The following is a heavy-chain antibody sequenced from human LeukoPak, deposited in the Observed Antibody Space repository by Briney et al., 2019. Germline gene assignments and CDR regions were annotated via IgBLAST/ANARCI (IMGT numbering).Heavy chain of an antibody. D-gene: IGHD5-12*01. CDR2: IYDSGNT. CDR1: DGSVSSGSYY. CDR3: ARGRGWLPPG. J-gene: IGHJ4*02. V-gene: IGHV4-61*01. Sequence: PSETLSLTCSVSDGSVSSGSYYLNWIRQPPGEGLEWIGQIYDSGNTNYNPSLKSRVTMSVDTSKNQVSLKLSSVTAADTAVYYCARGRGWLPPGWGQGTLVTVSS.